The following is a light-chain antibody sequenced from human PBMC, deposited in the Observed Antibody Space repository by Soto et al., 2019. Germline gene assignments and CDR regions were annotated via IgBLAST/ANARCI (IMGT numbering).Light chain of an antibody. Sequence: EIVMTQSPATLSVSPGVRATLSCRASQGVSSNLAWYQQKPGQAPRLLIYGASTRATGIPARFSGSGSGTEFTLTISSLQSEDFAVYYCQQYNNWLMYTFGQGTKLEIK. CDR3: QQYNNWLMYT. CDR1: QGVSSN. J-gene: IGKJ2*01. CDR2: GAS. V-gene: IGKV3-15*01.